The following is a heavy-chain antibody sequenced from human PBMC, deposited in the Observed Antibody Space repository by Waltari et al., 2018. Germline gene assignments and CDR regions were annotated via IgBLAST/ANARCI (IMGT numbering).Heavy chain of an antibody. CDR1: GYIFSIYG. V-gene: IGHV1-18*01. Sequence: QLVQSGAEVKKPGASVKVSCKASGYIFSIYGITWVRKAPGQGLEWMGWIYPYSGNTKYEQSLQGSVTLTTDTSTTTAYMEIRSLRSDDTAIYYCARDDADSSNFGGFWGQGTLVTVSS. CDR3: ARDDADSSNFGGF. CDR2: IYPYSGNT. J-gene: IGHJ4*02. D-gene: IGHD6-13*01.